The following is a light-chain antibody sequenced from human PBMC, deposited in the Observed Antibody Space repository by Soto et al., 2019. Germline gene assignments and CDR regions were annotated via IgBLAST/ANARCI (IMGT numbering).Light chain of an antibody. CDR3: CSFTNSGTRV. V-gene: IGLV2-14*01. J-gene: IGLJ3*02. CDR2: EVS. CDR1: SSDVGAQKY. Sequence: QSALTQPASVSGSPGQSITISCTGTSSDVGAQKYISWYQQHPDRAPKVMIFEVSNRPSGVSDRFSGSKSGNTAFLTISGLQPEDEADYYCCSFTNSGTRVFGGGTKVTVL.